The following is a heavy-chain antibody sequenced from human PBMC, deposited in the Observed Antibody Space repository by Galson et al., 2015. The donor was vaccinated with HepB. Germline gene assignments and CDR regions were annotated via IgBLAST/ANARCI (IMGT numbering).Heavy chain of an antibody. J-gene: IGHJ4*02. Sequence: SVKVSCKASGYTFTRYTINWVRQAPGQGPEWMGWSSGYSGDTHYAPNFRGRVTMTTDTSTGTAYMELTSLSSDDTAMYYCTRGGMASIGGPTFDYWGQGTLVTVSS. D-gene: IGHD5-24*01. CDR3: TRGGMASIGGPTFDY. CDR1: GYTFTRYT. CDR2: SSGYSGDT. V-gene: IGHV1-18*01.